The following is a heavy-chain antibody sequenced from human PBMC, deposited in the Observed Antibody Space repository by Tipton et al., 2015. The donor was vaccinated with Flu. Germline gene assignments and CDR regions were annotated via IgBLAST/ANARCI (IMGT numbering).Heavy chain of an antibody. J-gene: IGHJ5*02. CDR1: GFTLTRYG. Sequence: SLRLSCAVSGFTLTRYGMSWVRQAPGKGLEWISGFSVSGGATFFADSVKGRFTISRDYYKNTLYLQMNSLRPDDTAVYYCAKVIPELVAGLDRWGQGTPVTVSS. D-gene: IGHD6-19*01. CDR2: FSVSGGAT. V-gene: IGHV3-23*01. CDR3: AKVIPELVAGLDR.